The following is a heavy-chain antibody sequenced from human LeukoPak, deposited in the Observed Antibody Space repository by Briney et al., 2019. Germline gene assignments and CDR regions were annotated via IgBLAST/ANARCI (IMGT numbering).Heavy chain of an antibody. V-gene: IGHV7-4-1*02. CDR2: INTNTGNP. CDR1: GYTFTSYA. CDR3: AREGVVYSLNWFDP. J-gene: IGHJ5*02. D-gene: IGHD2-8*02. Sequence: GASVKVSCKASGYTFTSYAMNWVRQAPGQGLEWMGWINTNTGNPTYAQGFTGRFVFSLDTSVSTAYLQISSLKAEDTAVYYCAREGVVYSLNWFDPWGQGTLVTVSS.